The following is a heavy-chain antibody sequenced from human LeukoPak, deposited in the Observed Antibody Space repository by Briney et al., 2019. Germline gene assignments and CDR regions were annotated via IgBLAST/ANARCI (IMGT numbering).Heavy chain of an antibody. D-gene: IGHD3-9*01. Sequence: PSETLSLTCTVSGGSISSGGYYWSWIRQHPGKGLEWIGYIYYSGSTYYSPSLKSRVTISVDTSKNQFSLKLSSVTAADTAVYYCARGGLRYFDWLLDYWGQGTLVTVSS. V-gene: IGHV4-31*03. CDR3: ARGGLRYFDWLLDY. J-gene: IGHJ4*02. CDR2: IYYSGST. CDR1: GGSISSGGYY.